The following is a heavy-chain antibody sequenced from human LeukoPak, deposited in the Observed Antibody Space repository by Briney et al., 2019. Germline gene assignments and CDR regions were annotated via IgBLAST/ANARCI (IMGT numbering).Heavy chain of an antibody. D-gene: IGHD3-9*01. CDR2: ISSSGSTI. V-gene: IGHV3-48*03. CDR3: ARVRAPDYDILTGYRSSDYFDY. J-gene: IGHJ4*02. CDR1: GFTFSSYE. Sequence: GGSLRLSCVASGFTFSSYEMNWVRQAPRKGLEWVSYISSSGSTIYYADSAKGRFTISRDNAKNSLYLQMNSLRAEDTAVYYCARVRAPDYDILTGYRSSDYFDYWGQGTLVTVSS.